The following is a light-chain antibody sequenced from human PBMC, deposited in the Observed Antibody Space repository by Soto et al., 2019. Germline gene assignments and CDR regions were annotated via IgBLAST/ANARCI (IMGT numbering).Light chain of an antibody. V-gene: IGLV2-14*01. J-gene: IGLJ2*01. CDR1: SSDVGRYNY. CDR3: SSYTSSSTVV. Sequence: QSALTQPASVSGSPGQSITISCTGTSSDVGRYNYVSWYQQDPGKAPKLMIYEVSNRPSGVSNRFSGSKSANTASLTISGLQAEDEADYYCSSYTSSSTVVFGGGTKVTVL. CDR2: EVS.